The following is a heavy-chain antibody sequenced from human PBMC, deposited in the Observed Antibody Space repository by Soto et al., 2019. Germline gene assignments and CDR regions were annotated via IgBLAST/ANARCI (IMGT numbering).Heavy chain of an antibody. CDR2: MNPNSGNT. CDR3: ASGWYYGTGSPFDP. Sequence: QVQLVQSGAEVKKPGASVKVSCKASGYTFTSYDINWVRQATGQGLEWMGWMNPNSGNTGYAQKFQGRVTMTRNTSISTAYMELSSLGSEDTAVYYCASGWYYGTGSPFDPWGQGTLVTVSS. V-gene: IGHV1-8*01. D-gene: IGHD3-10*01. J-gene: IGHJ5*02. CDR1: GYTFTSYD.